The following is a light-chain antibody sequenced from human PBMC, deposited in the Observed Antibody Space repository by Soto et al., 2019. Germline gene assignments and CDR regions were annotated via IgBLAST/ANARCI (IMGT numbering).Light chain of an antibody. CDR1: TSNIGSNT. J-gene: IGLJ1*01. V-gene: IGLV1-44*01. CDR2: NNN. CDR3: GAWDDSLNGNYV. Sequence: SVLTQPPSASGTPGQRVTISCSGSTSNIGSNTVNWYQQLPGTAPKLLIYNNNERPSGVPDRFSGSKSGNSASLAISGLQSDDEADYYCGAWDDSLNGNYVFGTGTKVTVL.